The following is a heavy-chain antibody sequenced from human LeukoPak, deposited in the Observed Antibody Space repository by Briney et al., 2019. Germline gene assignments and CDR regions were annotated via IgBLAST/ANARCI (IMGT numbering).Heavy chain of an antibody. CDR3: AREAAAGLSYYYGMDV. V-gene: IGHV3-21*01. CDR1: GFTFSSYS. Sequence: GGSLRLSCAASGFTFSSYSMNWVRQAPGKGLEWVSSISSSSSYIYYADSVKGRFTISRDNAKNSLYLQMNSLRAEDTAVYYCAREAAAGLSYYYGMDVWGQEATVTVSS. J-gene: IGHJ6*02. CDR2: ISSSSSYI. D-gene: IGHD6-13*01.